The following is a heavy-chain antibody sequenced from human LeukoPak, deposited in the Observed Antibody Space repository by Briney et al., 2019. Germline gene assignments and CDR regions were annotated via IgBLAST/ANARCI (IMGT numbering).Heavy chain of an antibody. Sequence: RASVKVSCKASGYTFTNYGISWVRQAPGQGLEWMGWISAYDGNTNYAQKLQGRVTMTTDTSTSTAYMELRSLRPDDTAFYYCARSAHVPGTMDYWGRGTLVTVSS. CDR3: ARSAHVPGTMDY. V-gene: IGHV1-18*01. CDR2: ISAYDGNT. CDR1: GYTFTNYG. J-gene: IGHJ4*02. D-gene: IGHD6-19*01.